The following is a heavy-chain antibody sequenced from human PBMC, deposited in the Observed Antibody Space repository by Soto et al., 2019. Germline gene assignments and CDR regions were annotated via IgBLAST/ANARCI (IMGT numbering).Heavy chain of an antibody. J-gene: IGHJ5*02. Sequence: SETLSLTCAVYGGSFSGYYWSWIRQPPGKGLEWIGEINHSGSTDYNPSLKSRVTISVDTSKNQFSLKLSSVTAADTAVYYCARGGRFLEWLHKYNWFDPWGQGTLVTVSS. D-gene: IGHD3-3*01. CDR3: ARGGRFLEWLHKYNWFDP. V-gene: IGHV4-34*01. CDR1: GGSFSGYY. CDR2: INHSGST.